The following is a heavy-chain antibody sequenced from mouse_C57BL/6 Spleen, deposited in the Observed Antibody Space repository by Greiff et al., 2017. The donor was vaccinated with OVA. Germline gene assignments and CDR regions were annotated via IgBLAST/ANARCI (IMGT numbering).Heavy chain of an antibody. CDR1: GFTFSDYG. J-gene: IGHJ4*01. CDR2: ISSGSSTI. V-gene: IGHV5-17*01. CDR3: AGGDYEREMDY. D-gene: IGHD2-4*01. Sequence: EVQLVESGGGLVKPGGSLKLSCAASGFTFSDYGMHWVRQAPEKGLEWVAYISSGSSTIYYADTVKGRFTISRDNAKNTLFLQMTSLRSEDTAMYYCAGGDYEREMDYWGQGTSLTVSS.